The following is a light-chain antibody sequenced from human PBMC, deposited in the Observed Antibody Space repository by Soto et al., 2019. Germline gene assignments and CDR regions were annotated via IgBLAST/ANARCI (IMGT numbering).Light chain of an antibody. CDR1: SSNIGKNY. Sequence: QSVLTQPPSVSAPPGQRVTISCSGSSSNIGKNYVSWYQQLPGTAPKLIIYDNTDRPSGIPARFSGSKSGTSATLGITGLQSGDEADYYCGTWDSSLRAGVFGGGTKVTVL. V-gene: IGLV1-51*01. J-gene: IGLJ3*02. CDR3: GTWDSSLRAGV. CDR2: DNT.